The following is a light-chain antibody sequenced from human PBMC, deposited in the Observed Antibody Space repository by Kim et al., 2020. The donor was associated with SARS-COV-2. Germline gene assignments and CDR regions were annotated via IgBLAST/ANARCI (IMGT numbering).Light chain of an antibody. Sequence: GQGVTISCSGGSSNIGSNTVNWYQQLPRSAPKLLIYNNNQRPSGVPDRFSGSKSGTSASLAISGLLSEDEADYYCAAWDGSLSGPVFGGGTQLTVL. CDR2: NNN. CDR3: AAWDGSLSGPV. V-gene: IGLV1-44*01. CDR1: SSNIGSNT. J-gene: IGLJ2*01.